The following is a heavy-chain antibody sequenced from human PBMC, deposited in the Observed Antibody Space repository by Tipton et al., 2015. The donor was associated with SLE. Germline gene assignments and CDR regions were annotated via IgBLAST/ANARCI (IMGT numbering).Heavy chain of an antibody. V-gene: IGHV4-4*07. Sequence: TLSLTCTVSGDSMRSSMTTYYWSWIRQTAGKGPEWMGRSFVSGTTNYNPALTSRIALSVNTYTNQFSLRLNSVTAADTALYYCAGGGGATMGGYAFEIWGQGTMVTVSS. D-gene: IGHD1-26*01. J-gene: IGHJ3*02. CDR1: GDSMRSSMTTYY. CDR3: AGGGGATMGGYAFEI. CDR2: SFVSGTT.